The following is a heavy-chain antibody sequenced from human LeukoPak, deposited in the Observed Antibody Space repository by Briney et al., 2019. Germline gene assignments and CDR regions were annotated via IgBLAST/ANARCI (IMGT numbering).Heavy chain of an antibody. CDR3: TTDIVVDH. Sequence: GGSLRLSCAASGFTFSNAWMSWVRQAPGKGLEWAGRIKSKTDGGTTDYAAPVKGRFTISRDDSKNTLYLQMNSLKTEDTAVYYCTTDIVVDHWGQGTLVTVSS. V-gene: IGHV3-15*01. J-gene: IGHJ4*02. CDR2: IKSKTDGGTT. CDR1: GFTFSNAW. D-gene: IGHD2-15*01.